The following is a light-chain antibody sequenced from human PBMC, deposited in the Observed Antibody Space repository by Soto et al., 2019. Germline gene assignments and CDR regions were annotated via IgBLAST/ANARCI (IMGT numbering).Light chain of an antibody. J-gene: IGKJ3*01. Sequence: EIVMTQSPATLSVSPGERATLSCRASQSVNSNLAWYQQKPGQAPRLLIYGASRRTTDIPDRFSGSGSGTDFTLTISRLEPEDFAVYYCQHRVNWPFTFGPGTTGDNK. CDR1: QSVNSN. CDR3: QHRVNWPFT. CDR2: GAS. V-gene: IGKV3D-15*01.